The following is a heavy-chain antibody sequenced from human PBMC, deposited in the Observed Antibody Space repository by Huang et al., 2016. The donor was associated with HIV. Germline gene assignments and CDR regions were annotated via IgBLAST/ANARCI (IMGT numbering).Heavy chain of an antibody. Sequence: QLQLQESGPGLVQPSETLSLTCTVSGGSIRSDNYYWGWIRQPPGKGLEWIGSIYYSGRTYYNPALKSRVTITVDTSKNQFSLKMRAVTAADTAVYYCARLPGSITMIRGVITDPYWGQGTLVTVSS. D-gene: IGHD3-10*01. CDR3: ARLPGSITMIRGVITDPY. V-gene: IGHV4-39*01. CDR2: IYYSGRT. CDR1: GGSIRSDNYY. J-gene: IGHJ4*02.